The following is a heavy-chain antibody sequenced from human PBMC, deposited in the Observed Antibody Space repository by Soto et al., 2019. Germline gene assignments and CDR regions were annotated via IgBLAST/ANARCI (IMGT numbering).Heavy chain of an antibody. CDR1: GFTFRSYW. CDR3: AKDNRFIAARVDY. D-gene: IGHD6-6*01. Sequence: RLSCAASGFTFRSYWMHWVRQAPGKGLVWVSRINGYGSRTTYADSVKCRFTISRDNAKNMVYLQMNSLRAEDTAVYYCAKDNRFIAARVDYWGQGTLVTVSP. V-gene: IGHV3-74*01. CDR2: INGYGSRT. J-gene: IGHJ4*02.